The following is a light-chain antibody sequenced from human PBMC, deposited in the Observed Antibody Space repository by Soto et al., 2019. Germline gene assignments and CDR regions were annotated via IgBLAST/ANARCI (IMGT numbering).Light chain of an antibody. J-gene: IGLJ2*01. CDR1: SSDVGDYNY. Sequence: QSALTQPASVSGSPGQSITISCTGTSSDVGDYNYVSWYQQHPGKAPKLIIYGVSNRPSGISNRFSGSKSGNTASLTVSGLQDEDAADYYCSSYTATNTLVFGGGTKVTVL. V-gene: IGLV2-14*01. CDR2: GVS. CDR3: SSYTATNTLV.